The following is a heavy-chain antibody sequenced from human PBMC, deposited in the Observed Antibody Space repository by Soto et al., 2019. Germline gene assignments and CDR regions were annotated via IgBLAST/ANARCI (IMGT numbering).Heavy chain of an antibody. J-gene: IGHJ6*02. Sequence: EVQLVESGGGLVQPGGSLRLSCAASGFTFSSYSMNWVRQAPGKGRAWVSYISSSSSTIYYADSVKGRFTTSRENAKNSLYLQMNSLRDEDTGVYYCARDGSLICGVAYYYYGMDVWGQGTTVTVSS. V-gene: IGHV3-48*02. CDR2: ISSSSSTI. D-gene: IGHD3-3*01. CDR1: GFTFSSYS. CDR3: ARDGSLICGVAYYYYGMDV.